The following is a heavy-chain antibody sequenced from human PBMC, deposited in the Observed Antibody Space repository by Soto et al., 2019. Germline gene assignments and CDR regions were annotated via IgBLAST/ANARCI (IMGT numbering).Heavy chain of an antibody. Sequence: HSETLSLPCTVSGGSISSGGYYWSWIRQHPGKGLEWIGYIYYSGSTYYNPSLKSRVTISVDTSKNQFSLKLSSVTAADTAVYYCARETYYYDSSGYYRGHDAFDIWGQGTMVTVSS. D-gene: IGHD3-22*01. J-gene: IGHJ3*02. CDR3: ARETYYYDSSGYYRGHDAFDI. CDR2: IYYSGST. V-gene: IGHV4-31*03. CDR1: GGSISSGGYY.